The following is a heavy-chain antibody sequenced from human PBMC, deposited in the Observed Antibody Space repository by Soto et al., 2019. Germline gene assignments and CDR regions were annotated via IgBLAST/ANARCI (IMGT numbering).Heavy chain of an antibody. CDR1: GYTFTSYG. D-gene: IGHD3-16*02. CDR3: ARDPGGDYDYVWGSYRYCDS. V-gene: IGHV1-18*01. Sequence: QVQLVQSGAEVKKPGASVKVSCKASGYTFTSYGISWVRQAPGQGLEWMGWISAYNGNTNYAQKLQGRVTMTTDTSTSTAYMELRSLRSDDTAVYYCARDPGGDYDYVWGSYRYCDSWGQGTLVTVSS. J-gene: IGHJ4*02. CDR2: ISAYNGNT.